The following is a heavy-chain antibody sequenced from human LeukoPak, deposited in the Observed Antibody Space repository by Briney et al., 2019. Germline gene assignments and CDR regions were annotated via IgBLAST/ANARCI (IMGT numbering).Heavy chain of an antibody. Sequence: IPSETLSLTCSVSGGSINSGGYFWSWIRQHPGKGLEWIGYIHYRGTTYYNPSLKSRVTISIDTSENHFSLNVSSVTAADTAVYYCARAGSSGWYRNAFDIWGQGTLVTGSS. V-gene: IGHV4-31*03. D-gene: IGHD6-19*01. J-gene: IGHJ3*02. CDR2: IHYRGTT. CDR1: GGSINSGGYF. CDR3: ARAGSSGWYRNAFDI.